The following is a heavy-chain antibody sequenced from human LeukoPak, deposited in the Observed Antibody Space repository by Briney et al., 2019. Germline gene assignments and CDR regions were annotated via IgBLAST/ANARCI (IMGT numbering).Heavy chain of an antibody. CDR1: GFTVSSNY. V-gene: IGHV3-53*01. CDR3: ARFRTQPFDAFDI. Sequence: GGSPRLSCAASGFTVSSNYMSWVRQTPGKGLEWVSVIYVGGSAYYADSVKGRFTISGDSSKNTLYLQMNSLRAEDTAVYYCARFRTQPFDAFDIWGQGTMVTVSS. J-gene: IGHJ3*02. CDR2: IYVGGSA.